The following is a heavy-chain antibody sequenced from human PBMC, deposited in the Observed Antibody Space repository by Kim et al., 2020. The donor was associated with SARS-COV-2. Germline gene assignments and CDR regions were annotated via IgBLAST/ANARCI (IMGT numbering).Heavy chain of an antibody. Sequence: LKRRVTIAVDTSKNRFSLKLSSVTAADTAVYYCARVLIGSAGYYYYGMDVWGQGTTVTVSS. CDR3: ARVLIGSAGYYYYGMDV. J-gene: IGHJ6*02. V-gene: IGHV4-39*07.